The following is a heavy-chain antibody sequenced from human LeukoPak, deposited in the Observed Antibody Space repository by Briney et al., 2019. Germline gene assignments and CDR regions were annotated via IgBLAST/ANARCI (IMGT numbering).Heavy chain of an antibody. J-gene: IGHJ4*02. CDR2: ISGSGGST. V-gene: IGHV3-23*01. CDR3: AKLDSSGYYYGFGDY. CDR1: GFTFSSYA. Sequence: SGGSLRLSCAASGFTFSSYAMSWVRQAPGKGLEWVSAISGSGGSTYYADSVKGRFTISRDNSKNTLYLQMNSLRAEDTAVYYCAKLDSSGYYYGFGDYWGQGTLVTVSS. D-gene: IGHD3-22*01.